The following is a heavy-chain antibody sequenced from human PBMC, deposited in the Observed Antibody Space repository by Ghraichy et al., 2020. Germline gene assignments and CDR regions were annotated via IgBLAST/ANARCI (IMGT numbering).Heavy chain of an antibody. Sequence: SETLSLTCTVSGGSISSGGSYWTWIRQHPGKGLEWIGYIYYSGSTYYNPSLKSRVTISVDTSKNQFSLKLSSVTAADTAVYYCARGDYGDLDYWGQGTLVTVSS. V-gene: IGHV4-31*03. CDR3: ARGDYGDLDY. D-gene: IGHD4-17*01. CDR1: GGSISSGGSY. CDR2: IYYSGST. J-gene: IGHJ4*02.